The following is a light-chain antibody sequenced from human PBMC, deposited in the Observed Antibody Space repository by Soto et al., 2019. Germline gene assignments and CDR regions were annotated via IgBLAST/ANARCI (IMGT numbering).Light chain of an antibody. CDR3: QQRFSWPPT. Sequence: EIGLTQSPATLSLSPGDRATLSCRASQSVSRYLAWYQQKPGQAPRLLIHDTSTRATGAPDTFSGSGSGTEFTLTISSLEPEDSAMYYCQQRFSWPPTFGGGTHVEIK. CDR2: DTS. CDR1: QSVSRY. V-gene: IGKV3-11*01. J-gene: IGKJ4*01.